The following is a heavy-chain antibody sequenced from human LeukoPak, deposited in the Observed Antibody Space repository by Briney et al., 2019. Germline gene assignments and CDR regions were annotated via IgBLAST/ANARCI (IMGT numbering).Heavy chain of an antibody. Sequence: EASVKVSCKATGYTFTSYGISWVRQAPGQGLEWMGWISAYNGNTNYSQKLQGRVTMTTDTSTRTVYMELRSLRSDDTAVYYCARDPSLGLYTGGMEAFDIWGQGTVVTVSS. CDR3: ARDPSLGLYTGGMEAFDI. V-gene: IGHV1-18*01. J-gene: IGHJ3*02. CDR2: ISAYNGNT. D-gene: IGHD3-16*01. CDR1: GYTFTSYG.